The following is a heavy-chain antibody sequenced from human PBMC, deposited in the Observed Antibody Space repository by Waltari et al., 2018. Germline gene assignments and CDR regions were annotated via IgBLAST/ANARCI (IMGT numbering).Heavy chain of an antibody. CDR1: GGSISSYY. CDR2: IYYSGST. Sequence: QVQLQESGPGLVKPSETLSLTCTVSGGSISSYYWSWIRQPPGKGLEWIGYIYYSGSTNYNPARKSRVTISVDTSKNQFSLKLSSVTAADTAVYYCARATSSSSWYGNWFDPWGQGTLVTVSS. D-gene: IGHD6-13*01. J-gene: IGHJ5*02. V-gene: IGHV4-59*01. CDR3: ARATSSSSWYGNWFDP.